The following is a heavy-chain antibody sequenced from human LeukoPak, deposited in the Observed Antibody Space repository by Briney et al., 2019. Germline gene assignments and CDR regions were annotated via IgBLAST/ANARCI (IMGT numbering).Heavy chain of an antibody. CDR1: GFTFSSYG. J-gene: IGHJ4*02. CDR2: IRYDGSNK. V-gene: IGHV3-30*02. D-gene: IGHD1-26*01. Sequence: GGSLRLSCAASGFTFSSYGMHWVRQAPGKGLEWVAFIRYDGSNKYYADSVKGRFTISRDNSKNTLYLQMNSLRAEDTAVYYCAKDGYSGCYYGSALRFDYWGQGTLVTVSS. CDR3: AKDGYSGCYYGSALRFDY.